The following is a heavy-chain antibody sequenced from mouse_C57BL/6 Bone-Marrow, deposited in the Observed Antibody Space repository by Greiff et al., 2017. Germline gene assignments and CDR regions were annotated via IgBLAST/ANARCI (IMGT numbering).Heavy chain of an antibody. V-gene: IGHV7-3*01. J-gene: IGHJ2*01. Sequence: EVMLVESGGGLVQPGGSLSLSCAASGFTFTDYYMSWVRQPPGKALEWLGFIRNKANGYTTEYSASVKGRFTISRDNSQSILYLQMNALRAEDSATYYVARHYDGSFGYWGQGTTLTVSS. CDR1: GFTFTDYY. D-gene: IGHD2-12*01. CDR3: ARHYDGSFGY. CDR2: IRNKANGYTT.